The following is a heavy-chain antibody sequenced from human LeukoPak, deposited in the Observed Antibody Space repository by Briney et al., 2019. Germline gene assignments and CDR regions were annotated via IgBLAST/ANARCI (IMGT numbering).Heavy chain of an antibody. CDR2: VYTSGSP. D-gene: IGHD6-19*01. J-gene: IGHJ6*02. CDR3: ARHPEFIAVAGHYYYYYGMDV. Sequence: SESLSLARTVAGGSVSRQCCGSIRQPAGKGLESIRRVYTSGSPNYNPSLTSRVTMSVDTSKHQFSLKLSSVTAADTAVCYCARHPEFIAVAGHYYYYYGMDVWGQGTTVTVSS. V-gene: IGHV4-4*07. CDR1: GGSVSRQC.